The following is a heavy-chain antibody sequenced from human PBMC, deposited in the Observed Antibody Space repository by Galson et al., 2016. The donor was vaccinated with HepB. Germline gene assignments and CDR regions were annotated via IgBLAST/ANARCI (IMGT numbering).Heavy chain of an antibody. CDR3: TRAFGGGYTYVYSR. CDR1: GGTFSNYA. J-gene: IGHJ1*01. Sequence: SVKVSCKASGGTFSNYAISWVRQAPGQGLEWMGGIIPIFGTANYAQKFQGRVTITADEYTSTAYMELSSLRSEDTAVYYCTRAFGGGYTYVYSRWGQGTLGTVSS. V-gene: IGHV1-69*13. D-gene: IGHD5-18*01. CDR2: IIPIFGTA.